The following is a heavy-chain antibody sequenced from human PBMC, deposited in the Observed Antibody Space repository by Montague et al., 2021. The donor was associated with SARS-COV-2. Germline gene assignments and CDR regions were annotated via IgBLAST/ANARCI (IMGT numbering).Heavy chain of an antibody. D-gene: IGHD2-15*01. Sequence: SKTLSLTCTVSGGSISSSSYYWGWIRQPPGKGLEWIGSIYYSGSTYYNPSLKSRVTISVDTSKNQFSLKLSSVTAADTAVYYCATEVVVGHYYYYYGMDVWGQGTTVTVSS. J-gene: IGHJ6*02. CDR1: GGSISSSSYY. CDR2: IYYSGST. CDR3: ATEVVVGHYYYYYGMDV. V-gene: IGHV4-39*01.